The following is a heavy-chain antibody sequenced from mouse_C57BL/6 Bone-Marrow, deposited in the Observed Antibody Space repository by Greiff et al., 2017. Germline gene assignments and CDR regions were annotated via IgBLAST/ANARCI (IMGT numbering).Heavy chain of an antibody. Sequence: QVQLQQSGAELVKPGASVTMSCTASGYTFTTYPIEWMQQTHGKSLEWIGNFHPYNDDTKYNEKFKGKATLTVEKSSNTVYLELSRLTSDDSAVYYCARSSTCFDYFDYWGQGTTLTVSS. CDR1: GYTFTTYP. J-gene: IGHJ2*01. CDR3: ARSSTCFDYFDY. D-gene: IGHD5-1*01. CDR2: FHPYNDDT. V-gene: IGHV1-47*01.